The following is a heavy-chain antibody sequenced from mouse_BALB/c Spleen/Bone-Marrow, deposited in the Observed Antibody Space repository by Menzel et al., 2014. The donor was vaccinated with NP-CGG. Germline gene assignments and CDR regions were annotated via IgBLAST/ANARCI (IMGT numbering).Heavy chain of an antibody. CDR3: QRDPKDGYSYKPMNY. V-gene: IGHV5-6-4*01. D-gene: IGHD2-3*01. J-gene: IGHJ4*01. CDR1: GFTFSSYT. Sequence: EVMLVESGGGLVKPGGSLKLSCAASGFTFSSYTMSWVRQTPEKRLEWVATISSGGSYTYYPDSVKGRFTISRGNAKNPLYLKMRSLKLRAPAMYNCQRDPKDGYSYKPMNYGVQGPPVPVSP. CDR2: ISSGGSYT.